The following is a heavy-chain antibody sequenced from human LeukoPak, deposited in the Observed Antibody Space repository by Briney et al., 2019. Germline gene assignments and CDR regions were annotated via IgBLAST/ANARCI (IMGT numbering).Heavy chain of an antibody. CDR3: AKDRVTAAGYYFDY. Sequence: GGSLRLSCAVSGFTLSRYAMSWVRQAPGKGLEWVSTISGRGGSTYYADSVKGRFTISRDNSKNTLSLQMNSLRAEDTAVYYCAKDRVTAAGYYFDYWGQGTLVTVSS. CDR1: GFTLSRYA. D-gene: IGHD6-13*01. V-gene: IGHV3-23*01. J-gene: IGHJ4*02. CDR2: ISGRGGST.